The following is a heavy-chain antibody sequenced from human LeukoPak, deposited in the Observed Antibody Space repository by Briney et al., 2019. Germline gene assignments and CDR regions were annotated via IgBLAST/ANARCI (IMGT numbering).Heavy chain of an antibody. CDR3: AGSGTYYVMSDF. V-gene: IGHV3-74*01. Sequence: GGSLRLSCAASGFTFSSYWMHWVRQVPGKGLVWVLRINGDGSGTSYADSVKGRFTISRDNAKNTVYLQMNGLRADDTAVYYCAGSGTYYVMSDFWGQGTLVTVSS. CDR1: GFTFSSYW. D-gene: IGHD1-26*01. J-gene: IGHJ4*02. CDR2: INGDGSGT.